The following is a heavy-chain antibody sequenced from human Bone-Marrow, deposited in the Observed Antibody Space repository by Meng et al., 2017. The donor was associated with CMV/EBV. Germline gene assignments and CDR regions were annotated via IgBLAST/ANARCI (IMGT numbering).Heavy chain of an antibody. V-gene: IGHV4-39*07. CDR1: GGSISSSSYY. D-gene: IGHD1-20*01. Sequence: SETLSLTCTVSGGSISSSSYYWDWIRQPPGKGLEWIGSVYYTGSTSYSPSLKSRVTISVDTSKNQFSLKLSSVTAADTAVYYCAREIGLTGTFADWGQGKLVNFSS. CDR2: VYYTGST. CDR3: AREIGLTGTFAD. J-gene: IGHJ4*02.